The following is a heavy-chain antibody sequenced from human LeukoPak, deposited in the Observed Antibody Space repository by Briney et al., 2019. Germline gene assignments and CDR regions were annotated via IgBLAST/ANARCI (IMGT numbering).Heavy chain of an antibody. CDR3: TTYPYSSGWYPFDS. J-gene: IGHJ4*02. Sequence: GGSLRLSCVASGFTFSNAWMSWVRQAPGKGLEWVDRIKSKTDGGTMEYAAPVQGRFTISRDDSKNTLYLQMNSLKTEDTAVYYCTTYPYSSGWYPFDSWGQGTLVTVSS. V-gene: IGHV3-15*01. D-gene: IGHD6-19*01. CDR2: IKSKTDGGTM. CDR1: GFTFSNAW.